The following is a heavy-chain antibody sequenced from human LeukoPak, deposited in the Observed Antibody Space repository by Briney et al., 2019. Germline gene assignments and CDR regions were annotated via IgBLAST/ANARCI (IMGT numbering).Heavy chain of an antibody. CDR2: ISPGGDRT. V-gene: IGHV3-23*01. CDR1: GFTFGSYA. J-gene: IGHJ4*02. Sequence: QPGGSLSLSCAASGFTFGSYAMSWVRQAPGKGLEWVSFISPGGDRTSNADSVEGRFTISRDNPRNTLYLQMNSLRGEDTAIYYCAIMHGYYDGSGYWVQWGQGTLVTVSS. CDR3: AIMHGYYDGSGYWVQ. D-gene: IGHD3-22*01.